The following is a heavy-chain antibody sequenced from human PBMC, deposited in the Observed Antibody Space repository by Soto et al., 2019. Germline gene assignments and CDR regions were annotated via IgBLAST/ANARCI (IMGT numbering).Heavy chain of an antibody. CDR3: ARDPNVAAAGTRIDY. CDR1: GYTFTSYY. Sequence: ASVKVSCKASGYTFTSYYMHWVRQAPGQGLEWMGIINPSGGGTSYAQKFQGRVTMTRDTSTSTVYMELSSLRSEDTAVYYCARDPNVAAAGTRIDYWGQGTLVTVSS. D-gene: IGHD6-13*01. J-gene: IGHJ4*02. V-gene: IGHV1-46*01. CDR2: INPSGGGT.